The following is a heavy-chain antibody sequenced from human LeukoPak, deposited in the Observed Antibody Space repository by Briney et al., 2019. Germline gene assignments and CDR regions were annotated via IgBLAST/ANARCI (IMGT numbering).Heavy chain of an antibody. V-gene: IGHV3-21*01. CDR1: GFTFSSYS. CDR2: ISSSSSYI. D-gene: IGHD3-3*01. J-gene: IGHJ4*02. CDR3: ARGVLLRFLEWLSSSSIDY. Sequence: GGSLRLSCAASGFTFSSYSMNRVRQAPGKGLEWVSSISSSSSYIYYADSVKGRFTISRDNAKNSLYLQMNSLRAEDTAVYYCARGVLLRFLEWLSSSSIDYWGQGTLVTVSS.